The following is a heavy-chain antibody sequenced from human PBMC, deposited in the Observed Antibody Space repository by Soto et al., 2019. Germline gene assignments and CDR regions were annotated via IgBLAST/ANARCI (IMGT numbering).Heavy chain of an antibody. CDR3: ARVSLVAARRNDAFDI. CDR1: GFTFSSYS. D-gene: IGHD2-15*01. V-gene: IGHV3-48*01. J-gene: IGHJ3*02. CDR2: ISSSSSTI. Sequence: PGGSLRLSCAASGFTFSSYSMNWVRQAPGKGLEWVSYISSSSSTIYYADSVKGRFTISRDNAKNSLYLQMNSLRAEDTAVYYCARVSLVAARRNDAFDIWGQGTMVTVSS.